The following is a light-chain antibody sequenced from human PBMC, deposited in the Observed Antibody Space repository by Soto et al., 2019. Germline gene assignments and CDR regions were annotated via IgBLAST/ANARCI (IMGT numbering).Light chain of an antibody. J-gene: IGLJ1*01. V-gene: IGLV2-14*01. CDR1: SSDVGGYNF. CDR2: EVS. CDR3: SSHTSSSTLQV. Sequence: QSVLTQPASVSGSPGQSITISCTGTSSDVGGYNFVSWYQQHPGKAPKLMIYEVSNRPSGVSDRFSGSKSGNTASLTISGLQADDEADYYCSSHTSSSTLQVFGTGTKVTVL.